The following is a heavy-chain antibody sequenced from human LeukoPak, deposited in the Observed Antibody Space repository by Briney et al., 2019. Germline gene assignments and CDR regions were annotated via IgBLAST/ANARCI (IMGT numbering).Heavy chain of an antibody. CDR1: GGSINTANYY. Sequence: SQTLSLTCNVSGGSINTANYYWTWIRQPPGKGLEWIGYISYSGTPYYNPSLNSRVTISLDTSMNQFSLILNSVTAADTAMYYCARDRYGDFEDYWGQGTLVTVSS. J-gene: IGHJ4*02. CDR2: ISYSGTP. CDR3: ARDRYGDFEDY. D-gene: IGHD4-17*01. V-gene: IGHV4-30-4*08.